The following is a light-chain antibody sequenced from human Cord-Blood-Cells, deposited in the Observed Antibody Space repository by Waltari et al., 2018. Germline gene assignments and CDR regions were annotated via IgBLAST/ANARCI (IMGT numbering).Light chain of an antibody. CDR3: QQYYSTTWT. CDR1: XSVLYSSNNKNY. Sequence: VMTQSPDSLSVSLGERXXXXXXXXXSVLYSSNNKNYLAWYQQKPGQPPKLLIYWASTRESGVPDRFSGSGSGTDFTLTISSLQAEDVAVYYCQQYYSTTWTFGQGTKVEIK. V-gene: IGKV4-1*01. CDR2: WAS. J-gene: IGKJ1*01.